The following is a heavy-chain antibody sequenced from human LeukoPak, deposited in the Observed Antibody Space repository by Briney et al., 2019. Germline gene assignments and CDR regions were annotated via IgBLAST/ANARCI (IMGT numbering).Heavy chain of an antibody. D-gene: IGHD3-3*02. CDR2: INPSGGRT. Sequence: GASVKVSCKACGYTFISCYIHWVRQAPGQGLEWMGIINPSGGRTGNAQKSQGRATMTRDMSRSTVYMELSSLRSEDTAVYYCARTHLVRGHYYYMDVWGKGTTVTVSS. V-gene: IGHV1-46*01. CDR3: ARTHLVRGHYYYMDV. CDR1: GYTFISCY. J-gene: IGHJ6*03.